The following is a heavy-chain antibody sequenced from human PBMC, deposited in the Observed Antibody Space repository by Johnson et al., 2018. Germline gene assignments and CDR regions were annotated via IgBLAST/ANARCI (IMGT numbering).Heavy chain of an antibody. J-gene: IGHJ3*02. D-gene: IGHD3-22*01. CDR2: IYYSGST. CDR1: GGSISNSNYY. CDR3: ASLYSRGSSHAFDI. Sequence: QVQLQESGPGLVKPSETLSLTCTVSGGSISNSNYYWGWIRQPPGKGLEWIASIYYSGSTYYKSSLKSRLTISADTAKNEFSLRLTSVTAADQALYYCASLYSRGSSHAFDIWGQGTTVTVSS. V-gene: IGHV4-39*07.